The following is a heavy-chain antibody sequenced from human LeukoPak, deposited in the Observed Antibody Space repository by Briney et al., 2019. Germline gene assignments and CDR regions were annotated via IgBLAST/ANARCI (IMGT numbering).Heavy chain of an antibody. Sequence: PGGALRLSCAAPGFIFCRFWVSLGRQAPGEGVGGVANKKEDGSDYYYVGSVKGRFTISRDNAKNSLYLQMNSLRADDTAVYYCAKDSGGGYSYGYIPYWGQGTLVTVSS. D-gene: IGHD5-18*01. CDR3: AKDSGGGYSYGYIPY. CDR1: GFIFCRFW. J-gene: IGHJ4*02. CDR2: KKEDGSDY. V-gene: IGHV3-7*03.